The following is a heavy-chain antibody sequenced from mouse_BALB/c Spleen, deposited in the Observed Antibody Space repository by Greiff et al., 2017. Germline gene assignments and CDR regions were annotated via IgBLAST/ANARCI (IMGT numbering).Heavy chain of an antibody. J-gene: IGHJ2*01. D-gene: IGHD1-1*01. Sequence: QVQLQQSGAELVRPGASVTLSCKASGYTFTDYEMHWVKQTPVHGLEWIGAIDPETGGTAYNQKFKGKATLTADKSSSTAYMELRSLTSEDSAVYYCASYYGSSYFDYWGQGTTLTVSS. V-gene: IGHV1-15*01. CDR3: ASYYGSSYFDY. CDR1: GYTFTDYE. CDR2: IDPETGGT.